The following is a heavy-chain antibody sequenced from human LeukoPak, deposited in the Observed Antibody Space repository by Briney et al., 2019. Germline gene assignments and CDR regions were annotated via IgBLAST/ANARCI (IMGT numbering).Heavy chain of an antibody. CDR1: GGSVSGYY. J-gene: IGHJ6*03. Sequence: SETLSLTCTVSGGSVSGYYWSWIRQPPGKGLQWIGYIHYSGSTNYNPSLKSRLTISVDTSKNQFSLKLSSVTAADTAVYYCARTTEGGYTYDYFYYYYMDVWGKGTTVTISS. D-gene: IGHD5-18*01. CDR3: ARTTEGGYTYDYFYYYYMDV. V-gene: IGHV4-59*02. CDR2: IHYSGST.